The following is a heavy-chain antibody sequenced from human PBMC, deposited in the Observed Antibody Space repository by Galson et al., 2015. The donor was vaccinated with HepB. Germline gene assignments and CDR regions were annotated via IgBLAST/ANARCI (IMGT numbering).Heavy chain of an antibody. CDR3: AEYYYDSSGYRDY. CDR2: INPNSGGT. D-gene: IGHD3-22*01. CDR1: GYVFTDYA. Sequence: SVKVSCKASGYVFTDYAMNWVRQAPGQGLEWMGRINPNSGGTNYAQKFQGRVTMTRDTSISTAYMELSRLRSDDTAVYYCAEYYYDSSGYRDYWGQGTLVTVSS. V-gene: IGHV1-2*06. J-gene: IGHJ4*02.